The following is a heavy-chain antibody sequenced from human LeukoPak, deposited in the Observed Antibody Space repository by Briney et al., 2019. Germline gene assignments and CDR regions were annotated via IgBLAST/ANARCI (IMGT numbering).Heavy chain of an antibody. J-gene: IGHJ4*02. CDR3: ARVEYYDSSGYYYLGY. V-gene: IGHV1-2*06. D-gene: IGHD3-22*01. CDR1: GYTFTGYC. Sequence: ASVKVSCKASGYTFTGYCMHWVRQAPGQGLEWMGRINPNSGGTNYAQKFQGRVTMTRDTSISTAYMELSRLRSDDTAVYYCARVEYYDSSGYYYLGYWGQGTLVTVSS. CDR2: INPNSGGT.